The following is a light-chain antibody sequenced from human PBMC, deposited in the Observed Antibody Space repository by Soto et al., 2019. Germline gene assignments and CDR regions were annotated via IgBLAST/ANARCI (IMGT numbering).Light chain of an antibody. J-gene: IGKJ3*01. CDR1: QGISNY. Sequence: DIQMTQSQTSLCASVGDRVSITCRATQGISNYLAWYQQKPGKVPKLLIYAASTLQSGVPSRFSGSGSGTDVTLTISSLQPEDVATYYGQKYNSAPFTFGPGTKVDIK. V-gene: IGKV1-27*01. CDR2: AAS. CDR3: QKYNSAPFT.